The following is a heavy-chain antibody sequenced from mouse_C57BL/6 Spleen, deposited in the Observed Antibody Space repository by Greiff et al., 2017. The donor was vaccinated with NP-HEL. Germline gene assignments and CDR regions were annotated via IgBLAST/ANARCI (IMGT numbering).Heavy chain of an antibody. D-gene: IGHD2-4*01. CDR2: ISSGSSTI. J-gene: IGHJ4*01. Sequence: DVKLVESGGGLVKPGGSLKLSCAASGFTFSDYGMHWVRQAPEKGLEWVAYISSGSSTIYYADTVKGRFTISRDNAKNTLFLQMTSLRSEDTAMYYCARHDYGAMDYWGQGTSVTVSS. V-gene: IGHV5-17*01. CDR3: ARHDYGAMDY. CDR1: GFTFSDYG.